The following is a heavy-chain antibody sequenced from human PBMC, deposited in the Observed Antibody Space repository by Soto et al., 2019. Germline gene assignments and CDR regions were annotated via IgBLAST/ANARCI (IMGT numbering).Heavy chain of an antibody. D-gene: IGHD5-18*01. CDR3: ARGAIYSYGYASDY. J-gene: IGHJ4*02. V-gene: IGHV4-4*02. Sequence: TSETLSLTCAVSGGSISSSNWWSWVRQPPGKGLEWIGEIYHSGSTNYNPSLKSRVTISVDKSKNQFSLKLSSVTAADTAVYYCARGAIYSYGYASDYWGQGTLVTVSS. CDR1: GGSISSSNW. CDR2: IYHSGST.